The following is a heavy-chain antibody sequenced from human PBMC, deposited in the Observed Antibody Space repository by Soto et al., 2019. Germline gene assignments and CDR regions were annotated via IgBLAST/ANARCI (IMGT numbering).Heavy chain of an antibody. J-gene: IGHJ6*02. Sequence: SETLSLTCTVSGGSISTSNYYWGWVRQPPGKGLDWIGNIYYSGTTYYNPSLKSRVTISVDTSKNQFSLKLNSVTAADTAVYYCAKDLLRFLEWLGGTYGMDVWGQGTTVTVSS. CDR1: GGSISTSNYY. CDR2: IYYSGTT. CDR3: AKDLLRFLEWLGGTYGMDV. V-gene: IGHV4-39*07. D-gene: IGHD3-3*01.